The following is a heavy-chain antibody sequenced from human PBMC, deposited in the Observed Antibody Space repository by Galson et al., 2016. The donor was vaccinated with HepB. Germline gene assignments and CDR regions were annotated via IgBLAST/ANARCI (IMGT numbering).Heavy chain of an antibody. D-gene: IGHD2-2*01. Sequence: SLRLSCAASGFTLTDYAMHWVRQGPGKGLEWVSGSSWNSGIVGYADSVRGRFSISRDNAKKSLFLQMNSVRPDDTAVYYCAKDMSSAAYYFDHWGLGTLVTVSS. V-gene: IGHV3-9*01. J-gene: IGHJ4*02. CDR1: GFTLTDYA. CDR2: SSWNSGIV. CDR3: AKDMSSAAYYFDH.